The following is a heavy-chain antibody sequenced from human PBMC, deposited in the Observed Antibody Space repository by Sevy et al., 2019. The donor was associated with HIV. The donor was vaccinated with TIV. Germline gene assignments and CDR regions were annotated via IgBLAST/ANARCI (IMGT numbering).Heavy chain of an antibody. J-gene: IGHJ4*02. V-gene: IGHV3-33*01. D-gene: IGHD6-19*01. CDR2: IYYDGNNK. CDR3: ARDLGIAVAPDY. Sequence: GGSLRLSCAASGFTFNTYGMHWVRQAPGKGLEWVALIYYDGNNKVYADSVKGRLTISRNNSKNTLFLQMNSLRAEDTAFYYCARDLGIAVAPDYWGQGTLVTVSS. CDR1: GFTFNTYG.